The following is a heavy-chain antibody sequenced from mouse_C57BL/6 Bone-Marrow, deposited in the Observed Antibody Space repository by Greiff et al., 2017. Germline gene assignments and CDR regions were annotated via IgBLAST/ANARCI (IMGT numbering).Heavy chain of an antibody. CDR2: INPNNGGT. CDR3: ARTGSWDEGGN. D-gene: IGHD4-1*01. J-gene: IGHJ2*01. Sequence: VQLQQSGPELVKPGASVKISCKASGYTFTDYYMNWVKQSHGKSLEWIGDINPNNGGTSYNQKFKGKATFTVDKSSSTAYMELRSLTSEDSAVYYCARTGSWDEGGNGGKGTTLTVSS. CDR1: GYTFTDYY. V-gene: IGHV1-26*01.